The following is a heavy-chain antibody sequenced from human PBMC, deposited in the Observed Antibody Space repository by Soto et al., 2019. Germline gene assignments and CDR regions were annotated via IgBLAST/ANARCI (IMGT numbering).Heavy chain of an antibody. Sequence: GGSLRLACAASGFTFSSYEMSWVRQAPGKGLEWVSYISSSGSTIYYAGSVKGRFTISRDNAKNSLYLQMNSLRAEDTALYYCARDLGIAAHAFDYWGQGTLVTVSS. CDR3: ARDLGIAAHAFDY. CDR1: GFTFSSYE. V-gene: IGHV3-48*03. J-gene: IGHJ4*02. D-gene: IGHD6-13*01. CDR2: ISSSGSTI.